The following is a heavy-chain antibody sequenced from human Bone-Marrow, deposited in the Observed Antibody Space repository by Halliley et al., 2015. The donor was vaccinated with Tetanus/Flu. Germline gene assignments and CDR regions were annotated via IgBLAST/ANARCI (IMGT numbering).Heavy chain of an antibody. J-gene: IGHJ6*02. Sequence: LVQPSETLSLSCTVSGGSIRNYHWNWVRQPPGKGLEWIGNVHYNGSTNYKSSLKSRVSISLDRSTNHFSLKLTSVTPADAALYYCARAVIALRSGGLDVWGQGTTVIVSS. D-gene: IGHD3-16*02. CDR1: GGSIRNYH. CDR2: VHYNGST. CDR3: ARAVIALRSGGLDV. V-gene: IGHV4-59*01.